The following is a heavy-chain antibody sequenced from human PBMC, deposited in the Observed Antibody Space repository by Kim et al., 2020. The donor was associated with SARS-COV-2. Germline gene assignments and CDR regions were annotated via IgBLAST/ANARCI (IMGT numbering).Heavy chain of an antibody. CDR1: GYSFTSYW. V-gene: IGHV5-51*01. CDR2: IYPGDSDT. Sequence: GESLKISCKGSGYSFTSYWIGWVRQMPGKGLEWMGIIYPGDSDTRYSPSFQGQVTISADKSISTAYLQWSSLKASDTAMYYCARHVDPYRGSGSYFYYYYYGMDVWGQGTTVTVSS. J-gene: IGHJ6*02. D-gene: IGHD3-10*01. CDR3: ARHVDPYRGSGSYFYYYYYGMDV.